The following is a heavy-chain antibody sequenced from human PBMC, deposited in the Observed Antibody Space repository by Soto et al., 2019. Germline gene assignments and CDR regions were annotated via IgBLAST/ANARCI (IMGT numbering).Heavy chain of an antibody. V-gene: IGHV4-34*01. CDR3: ARPWVVSGGSYQSGFDY. CDR1: GGSFSGYY. CDR2: INHSGST. Sequence: SETLSLTCAVYGGSFSGYYWSWIRQPPGKGLEWIGEINHSGSTYYNPSLKSRVTISVDTSKNQFSLKLSSVTAADTAVYYCARPWVVSGGSYQSGFDYWGQGTLVTVSS. D-gene: IGHD1-26*01. J-gene: IGHJ4*02.